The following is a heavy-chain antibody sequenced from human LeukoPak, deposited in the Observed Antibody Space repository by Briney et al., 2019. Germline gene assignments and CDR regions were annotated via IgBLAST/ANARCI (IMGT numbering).Heavy chain of an antibody. CDR1: GFTFSSYA. Sequence: GGSLRLSCAASGFTFSSYATHWVRQAPGKGLEWVAVISYDGSNKYYADSVKGRFTISRDNSKNTLYLQMNSLRAEDTAVYYCAREDYGDYDLYYFDYWGQGTLVTVSS. J-gene: IGHJ4*02. V-gene: IGHV3-30*04. D-gene: IGHD4-17*01. CDR2: ISYDGSNK. CDR3: AREDYGDYDLYYFDY.